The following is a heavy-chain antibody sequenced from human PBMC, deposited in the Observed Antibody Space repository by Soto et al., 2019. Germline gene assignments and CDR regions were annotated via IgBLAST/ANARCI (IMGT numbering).Heavy chain of an antibody. J-gene: IGHJ6*02. CDR2: ISSTSTYI. CDR1: GFTFSRYS. Sequence: PGGSLRLSCAASGFTFSRYSMNWVRQAPGKGLEWVSSISSTSTYIYHADSVRGRFTISRDNAMSSVYLQMNSLRVEDTAVYYCAQSGQKYYYYDMDVWGQGTTVTVSS. CDR3: AQSGQKYYYYDMDV. V-gene: IGHV3-21*01. D-gene: IGHD3-10*01.